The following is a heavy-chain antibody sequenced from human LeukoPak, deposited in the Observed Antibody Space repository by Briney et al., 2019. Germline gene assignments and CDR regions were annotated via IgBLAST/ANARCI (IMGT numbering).Heavy chain of an antibody. J-gene: IGHJ4*02. V-gene: IGHV4-34*01. D-gene: IGHD5-18*01. CDR1: GGSFSGYY. Sequence: SETLSLTCAVYGGSFSGYYWSWIRQPPGKGLEWIGEINHSGSTNYNPSLKSRVTISVDTSKNQFSLKLSSVTAADTAVYYCARGLGSEGGHSYGTIDYWGQGTLVTVSS. CDR3: ARGLGSEGGHSYGTIDY. CDR2: INHSGST.